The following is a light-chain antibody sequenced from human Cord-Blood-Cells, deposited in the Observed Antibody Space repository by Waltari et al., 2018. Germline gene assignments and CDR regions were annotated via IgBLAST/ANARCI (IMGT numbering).Light chain of an antibody. CDR1: SSAVGRHNL. CDR2: EGS. V-gene: IGLV2-23*01. J-gene: IGLJ2*01. Sequence: QSALTQPASVSGSPGQPITISCTGTSSAVGRHNLVSCYQQHPGKAPKLMIYEGSKRPSGVSNRFSGSKSGNTASLTISGLQAEDEADYYCCSYAGSSTLVFGGGTKLTVL. CDR3: CSYAGSSTLV.